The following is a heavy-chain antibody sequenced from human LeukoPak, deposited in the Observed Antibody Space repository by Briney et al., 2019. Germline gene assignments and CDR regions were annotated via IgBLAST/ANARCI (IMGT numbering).Heavy chain of an antibody. CDR2: ISYDGSNK. J-gene: IGHJ4*02. Sequence: PGGSLRLSCAASGFTFSSYAMHWVRQAPGKGLEWVAVISYDGSNKYYADSVKGRFTISRDNSKNTLYLQMNSLRTDDTAVYYCATRVGGPEGYWGQGTLVPSPQ. CDR3: ATRVGGPEGY. V-gene: IGHV3-30-3*01. CDR1: GFTFSSYA. D-gene: IGHD3-3*01.